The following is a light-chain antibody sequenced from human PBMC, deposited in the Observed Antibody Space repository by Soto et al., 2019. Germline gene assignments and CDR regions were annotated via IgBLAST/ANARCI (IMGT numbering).Light chain of an antibody. CDR2: DVS. Sequence: QSALTQPRSVSGSPGQSVTVSCIGTSSDVGDYNSVSWYQQHPGKAPKLMIYDVSKRPSGVPDRFSGSKSGNTASLTISGLQAEDEAEYYCCSYVCGYSYVFGIGTKVTVL. CDR1: SSDVGDYNS. V-gene: IGLV2-11*01. J-gene: IGLJ1*01. CDR3: CSYVCGYSYV.